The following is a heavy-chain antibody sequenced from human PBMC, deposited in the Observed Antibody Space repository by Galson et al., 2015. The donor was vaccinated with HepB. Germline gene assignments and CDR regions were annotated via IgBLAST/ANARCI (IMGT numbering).Heavy chain of an antibody. Sequence: SLRLSCAASGFTFSIYSMNWVRQAPGKGLEWVSYMTSDMKTIYYADSVKGRFTISRDNDKNSLFLQMNSLRDEDTAVYYCARSTRGAFDFWGRGTMVTVSS. CDR3: ARSTRGAFDF. CDR1: GFTFSIYS. CDR2: MTSDMKTI. D-gene: IGHD3-10*01. J-gene: IGHJ3*01. V-gene: IGHV3-48*02.